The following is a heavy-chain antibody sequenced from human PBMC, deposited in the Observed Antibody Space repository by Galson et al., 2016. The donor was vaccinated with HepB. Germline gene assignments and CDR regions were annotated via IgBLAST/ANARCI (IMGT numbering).Heavy chain of an antibody. Sequence: SETLSLTCAVYGASISDSTWWTCVRQVPGKGLEWIGEIYHTGPSKNNPFLSSRFTLSVDKSRNQFSLTVTSVIAADTAVYYCARAAIIPGARMVFDPWGQGILVTVSS. V-gene: IGHV4-4*02. D-gene: IGHD2-2*01. CDR2: IYHTGPS. CDR3: ARAAIIPGARMVFDP. CDR1: GASISDSTW. J-gene: IGHJ5*02.